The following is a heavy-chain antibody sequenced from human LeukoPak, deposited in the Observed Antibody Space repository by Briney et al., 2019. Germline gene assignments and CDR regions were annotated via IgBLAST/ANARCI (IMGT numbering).Heavy chain of an antibody. Sequence: PGGSLRLSCAASGFTFSSYGMHWARQAPGKGLEWVAFIRYDGSNKYYADSVKGRFTISRDNSKNTLYLQMNSLRAEDTAVYYCANGRITIWASTGDAFDIWGQGTMVTVSS. CDR3: ANGRITIWASTGDAFDI. CDR2: IRYDGSNK. J-gene: IGHJ3*02. D-gene: IGHD3-3*01. CDR1: GFTFSSYG. V-gene: IGHV3-30*02.